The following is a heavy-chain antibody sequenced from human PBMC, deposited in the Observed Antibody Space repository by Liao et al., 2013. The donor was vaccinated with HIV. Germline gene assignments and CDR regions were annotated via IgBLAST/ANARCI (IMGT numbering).Heavy chain of an antibody. Sequence: QVQLQESGPGLVKPSETLPLTCTVSGGSISSFQWNWIRQPAGKGLEWIGRIYTGMSTTGTTNYNPSLKSRVFISADTSSNHVSLKLTSVTAADTAVYYCARVQWXPAPNWYSDLWGRGTLVIVSS. CDR1: GGSISSFQ. D-gene: IGHD1-26*01. V-gene: IGHV4-4*07. J-gene: IGHJ2*01. CDR2: IYTGMSTTGTT. CDR3: ARVQWXPAPNWYSDL.